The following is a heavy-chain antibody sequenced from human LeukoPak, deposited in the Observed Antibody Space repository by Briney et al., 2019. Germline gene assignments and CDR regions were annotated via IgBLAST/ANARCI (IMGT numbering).Heavy chain of an antibody. CDR3: AKDLFGSNWYNRFDP. D-gene: IGHD6-13*01. Sequence: GGSLRLSCAASGFTFSTYNMHWVRQAPGKGLEWVAVISYDGNDKYYADSVKGRFTISRDNSKNTLYLQMDSLRAEDTAVYYCAKDLFGSNWYNRFDPWGQGTLVTVSS. CDR2: ISYDGNDK. J-gene: IGHJ5*02. CDR1: GFTFSTYN. V-gene: IGHV3-30*18.